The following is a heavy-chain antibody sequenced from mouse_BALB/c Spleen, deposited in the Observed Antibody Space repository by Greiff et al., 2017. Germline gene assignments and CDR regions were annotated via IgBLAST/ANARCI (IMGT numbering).Heavy chain of an antibody. V-gene: IGHV5-6*02. Sequence: EVKLMESGGDLVKPGGSLKLSCAASGFTFSSYGMSWVRQTPDKRLEWVATISSGGSYTYYPDSVKGRFTISRDNAKNTLYLQMSSLKSEDTAMYYCARRGTGFDDWGQGTTLTVSS. D-gene: IGHD3-3*01. J-gene: IGHJ2*01. CDR1: GFTFSSYG. CDR3: ARRGTGFDD. CDR2: ISSGGSYT.